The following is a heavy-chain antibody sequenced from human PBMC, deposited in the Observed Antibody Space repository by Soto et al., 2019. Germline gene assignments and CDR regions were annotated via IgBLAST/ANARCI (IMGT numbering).Heavy chain of an antibody. CDR3: ARDLYDFWSGYYRAVFDY. CDR2: ISSSSSYI. CDR1: GFTFSSYS. D-gene: IGHD3-3*01. J-gene: IGHJ4*02. V-gene: IGHV3-21*01. Sequence: PGGALRLSCAASGFTFSSYSMNWVRPAPGEGLEWVSSISSSSSYIYYADSVKGRFTISRDNAKNSLYLQMNSLRAEDTAVYYCARDLYDFWSGYYRAVFDYWGQGTLVTVSS.